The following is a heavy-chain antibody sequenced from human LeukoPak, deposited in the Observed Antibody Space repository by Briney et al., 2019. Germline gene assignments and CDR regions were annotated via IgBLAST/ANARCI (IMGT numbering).Heavy chain of an antibody. V-gene: IGHV1-8*02. CDR1: GGTFSSYD. Sequence: GASVKVSCKASGGTFSSYDINWVRQATGQGLEWMGWMNPNSGNTGYAQKFQGRVTMTRNTSISTAYMELSSLRSEDTAVYYCARGLEDIVLMVYAHYYYYYYMDVWGKGTTVTVSS. CDR2: MNPNSGNT. J-gene: IGHJ6*03. D-gene: IGHD2-8*01. CDR3: ARGLEDIVLMVYAHYYYYYYMDV.